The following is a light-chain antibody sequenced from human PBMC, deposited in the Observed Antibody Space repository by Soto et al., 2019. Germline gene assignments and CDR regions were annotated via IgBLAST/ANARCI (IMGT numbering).Light chain of an antibody. CDR2: GNS. Sequence: QSVLTQPPSVSGAPGQRVAFSCIGSSSNIGAGYDVHWYKQVPGSAPKLIIYGNSNRPSGVPDRFSGSKSGTSASLAITGLQAEDEADYYCQSYDSSSHVFGSGTKVTVL. CDR3: QSYDSSSHV. V-gene: IGLV1-40*01. J-gene: IGLJ1*01. CDR1: SSNIGAGYD.